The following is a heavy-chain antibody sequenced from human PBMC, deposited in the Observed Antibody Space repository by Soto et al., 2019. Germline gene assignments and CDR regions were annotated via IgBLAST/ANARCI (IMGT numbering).Heavy chain of an antibody. Sequence: SVKVSCKASGGTFSSYAMSWVRQAPGQGLEWMGGIIPIFGTANYAQKFQGRVTITADKSTSTAYMELSSLRSEDTAVYYCARAQTAQYCSSTSCHPGGWFDPWGQGTLVTAPQ. CDR1: GGTFSSYA. V-gene: IGHV1-69*06. J-gene: IGHJ5*02. CDR2: IIPIFGTA. D-gene: IGHD2-2*01. CDR3: ARAQTAQYCSSTSCHPGGWFDP.